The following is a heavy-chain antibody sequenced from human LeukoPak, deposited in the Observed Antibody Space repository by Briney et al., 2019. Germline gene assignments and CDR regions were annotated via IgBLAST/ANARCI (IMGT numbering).Heavy chain of an antibody. D-gene: IGHD5-18*01. V-gene: IGHV4-31*03. CDR3: ARDLGVMVRAFDI. J-gene: IGHJ3*02. Sequence: KPSETLSLTCTVSGGSISSGGYYWSWIRQHPGKGLEWIGYIYYSGSTYYNPSLKSRVTISVDTSKNQFSLKLSSVTAADTAVYYCARDLGVMVRAFDIWGQGTMVTVSS. CDR2: IYYSGST. CDR1: GGSISSGGYY.